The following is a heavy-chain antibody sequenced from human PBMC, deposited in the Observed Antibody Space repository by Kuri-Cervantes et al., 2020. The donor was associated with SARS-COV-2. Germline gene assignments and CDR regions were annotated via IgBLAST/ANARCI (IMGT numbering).Heavy chain of an antibody. D-gene: IGHD2-21*01. CDR2: IYSGGSST. J-gene: IGHJ4*02. CDR3: AKDGDPDY. CDR1: GFTFSSYA. Sequence: GESLKISCAASGFTFSSYAMSWVRQATGKGLEWVSVIYSGGSSTYYADSVKGRFTISRDNSKNTLYLQMNSLRAEDTAVYYCAKDGDPDYWGQGTLVTVSS. V-gene: IGHV3-23*03.